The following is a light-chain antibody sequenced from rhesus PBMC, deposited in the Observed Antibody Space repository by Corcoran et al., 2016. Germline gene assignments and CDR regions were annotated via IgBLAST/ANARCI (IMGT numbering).Light chain of an antibody. V-gene: IGKV3-42*03. CDR3: QQYSNWPT. CDR1: QSVSSN. Sequence: EIVMTQSPATLSLSPGERATLSCRASQSVSSNLAWYQQKPGQAPSLLIYGASSRATGIPARCSGSGSGTDFTLTISSLEPEDFAVYYCQQYSNWPTFGQGTKVEIK. CDR2: GAS. J-gene: IGKJ1*01.